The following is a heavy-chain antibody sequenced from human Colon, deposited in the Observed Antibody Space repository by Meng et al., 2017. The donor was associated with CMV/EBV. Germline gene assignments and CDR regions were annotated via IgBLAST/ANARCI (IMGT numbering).Heavy chain of an antibody. J-gene: IGHJ4*02. CDR3: AKSRSSTPGIVDD. CDR1: GVSVTSGAYH. D-gene: IGHD2/OR15-2a*01. Sequence: GPLQDAGPGLVKPFETLSLTCIVSGVSVTSGAYHWSWIRQSPGKGLEWIGYIYDTGITIYNPSLKSRVTIFLETSKNQFSLNLNSMTTADTAVYYCAKSRSSTPGIVDDWGQGTLVTASS. CDR2: IYDTGIT. V-gene: IGHV4-61*08.